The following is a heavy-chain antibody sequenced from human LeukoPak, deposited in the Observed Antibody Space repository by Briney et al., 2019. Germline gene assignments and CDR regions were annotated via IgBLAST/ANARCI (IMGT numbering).Heavy chain of an antibody. V-gene: IGHV3-11*01. J-gene: IGHJ4*02. CDR2: ISSSGSTI. D-gene: IGHD6-13*01. CDR1: GFTFSDYY. Sequence: GGSLRLSCVASGFTFSDYYMSWIRQAPGKGLEWVSYISSSGSTIYYAYSVKGRFTISRDNAKNSLYLQMNSLRAEDTAVYYCARIGASSWYEDYWGQGTLVTVSS. CDR3: ARIGASSWYEDY.